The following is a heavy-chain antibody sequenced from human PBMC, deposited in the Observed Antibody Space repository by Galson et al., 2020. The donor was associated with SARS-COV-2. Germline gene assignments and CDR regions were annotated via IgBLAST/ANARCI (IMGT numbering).Heavy chain of an antibody. CDR1: GGSISSYS. CDR3: ARRGYSYGVMYYCDY. J-gene: IGHJ4*02. CDR2: IYYTGST. V-gene: IGHV4-59*08. D-gene: IGHD5-18*01. Sequence: ASETLSPTCSVSGGSISSYSWRWIRQSPGKGLEWIGYIYYTGSTKYNPSLDSRVTISVDTSQNQFSLTLTSVTAADTAMYYCARRGYSYGVMYYCDYWGQGALVTVSS.